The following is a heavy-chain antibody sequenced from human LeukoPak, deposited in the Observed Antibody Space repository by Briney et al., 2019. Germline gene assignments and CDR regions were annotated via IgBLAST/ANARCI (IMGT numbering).Heavy chain of an antibody. CDR3: ATDRQLRYFDH. CDR1: GFTFSSYS. Sequence: GGSLRLSCAASGFTFSSYSMNWVRQAPGKGLEWVSSISSSSSCIYYADSVKGRFTISRDNAKNSLYLQMNSLRAEDTAVYYCATDRQLRYFDHWGQGTLVTVSS. CDR2: ISSSSSCI. V-gene: IGHV3-21*01. D-gene: IGHD4-17*01. J-gene: IGHJ4*02.